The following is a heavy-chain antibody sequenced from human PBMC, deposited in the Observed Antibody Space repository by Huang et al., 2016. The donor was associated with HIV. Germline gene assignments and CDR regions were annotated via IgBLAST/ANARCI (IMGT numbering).Heavy chain of an antibody. CDR3: ARGRGTSWSFFDT. V-gene: IGHV4-34*01. Sequence: QVRLDQWGAGLLKPSETLTLTCAVYGDSLSGFFWSWIRQSPGRGLEGIGEINQSGRTNYKPSLKSRVTIAIDTSKKQFSLKLKSVTADDTSTYYCARGRGTSWSFFDTWGQGSFVTVSS. J-gene: IGHJ5*02. CDR2: INQSGRT. CDR1: GDSLSGFF. D-gene: IGHD2-2*01.